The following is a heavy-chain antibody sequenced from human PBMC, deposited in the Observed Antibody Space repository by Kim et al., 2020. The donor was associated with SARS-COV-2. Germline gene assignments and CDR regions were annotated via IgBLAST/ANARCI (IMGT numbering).Heavy chain of an antibody. Sequence: ASVKVSCKASGYTFTSYGISWVRQAPGQGLEWMGWISAYNGNTNYAQKLQGRVTMTTDTSTSTAYMELRSLRSDDTAVYYCARDLYFSYYGSGSYYIELRGRIPFYYYGMDVWGQGTTVTVSS. J-gene: IGHJ6*02. CDR3: ARDLYFSYYGSGSYYIELRGRIPFYYYGMDV. D-gene: IGHD3-10*01. V-gene: IGHV1-18*01. CDR1: GYTFTSYG. CDR2: ISAYNGNT.